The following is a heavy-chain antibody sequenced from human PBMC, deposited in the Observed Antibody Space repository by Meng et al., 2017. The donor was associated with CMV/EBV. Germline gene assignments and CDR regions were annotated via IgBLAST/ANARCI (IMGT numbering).Heavy chain of an antibody. CDR3: ARGRGVVPAAIVQNWFDP. CDR2: MNPNSGNT. J-gene: IGHJ5*02. D-gene: IGHD2-2*01. CDR1: GYTFTSYD. Sequence: VSVKVSCKASGYTFTSYDINWVRQATGQGLEWMGWMNPNSGNTGYAQKFQGRVTMTRNTSISTAYMELSSLRSEDTAVYYCARGRGVVPAAIVQNWFDPWGQGTLVTVSS. V-gene: IGHV1-8*01.